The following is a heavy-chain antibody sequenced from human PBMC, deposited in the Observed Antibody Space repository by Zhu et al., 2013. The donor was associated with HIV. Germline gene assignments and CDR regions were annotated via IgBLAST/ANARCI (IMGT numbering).Heavy chain of an antibody. CDR3: ARGRRSGWDPRGIFQH. CDR1: GGSFSGYY. Sequence: QVQLQQWGAGLLKPSETLSLTCAVYGGSFSGYYWNWIRQTPGRGLEWIGQINHSGSTHYNPSLESRVTISVGTSKNEYSLKMSFVTGADTGIYYCARGRRSGWDPRGIFQHWGQGTRSPSPQ. J-gene: IGHJ1*01. CDR2: INHSGST. V-gene: IGHV4-34*01. D-gene: IGHD6-19*01.